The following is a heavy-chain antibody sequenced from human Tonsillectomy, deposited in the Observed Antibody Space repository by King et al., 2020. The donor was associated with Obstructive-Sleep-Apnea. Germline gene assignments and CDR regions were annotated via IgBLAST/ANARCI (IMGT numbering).Heavy chain of an antibody. CDR1: GFTFSSYA. CDR2: ISYDGRNK. V-gene: IGHV3-30*04. CDR3: ARDHLGATGFDY. D-gene: IGHD1-26*01. Sequence: VQLVESGGGVVQPGRSLRLSCAASGFTFSSYAIHWVRQAPGKGLEWVALISYDGRNKYYADSVKGRVTISRDNSKNTLYLQMNSLRAEDTAVYYCARDHLGATGFDYWGQGTLVTVSS. J-gene: IGHJ4*02.